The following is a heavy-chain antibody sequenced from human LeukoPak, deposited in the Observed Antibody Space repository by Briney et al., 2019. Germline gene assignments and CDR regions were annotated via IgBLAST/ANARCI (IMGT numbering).Heavy chain of an antibody. D-gene: IGHD6-19*01. CDR3: ATPGYSSGWYGGDGAFDI. V-gene: IGHV3-30*02. Sequence: GGSLRLSCAASGFTFSSYGMHWVRQAPGKGLEWVAFIRYDGSNKYYADSVKGRFTISRDNSKNTLYLRMNSLRAEDTAVYYCATPGYSSGWYGGDGAFDIWGQGTMVTVSS. J-gene: IGHJ3*02. CDR2: IRYDGSNK. CDR1: GFTFSSYG.